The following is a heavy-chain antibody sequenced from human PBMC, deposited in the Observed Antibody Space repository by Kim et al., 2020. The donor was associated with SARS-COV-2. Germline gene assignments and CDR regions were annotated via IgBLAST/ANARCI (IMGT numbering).Heavy chain of an antibody. D-gene: IGHD6-19*01. V-gene: IGHV3-23*01. CDR1: GFTFSSYA. Sequence: GGSLRLSCAASGFTFSSYAMSWVRQAPGQGLEWVSAISGSGGSTYYADSVKGRFTISRDNSKNTLYLQMNSLRAEDTAVYYCAKDDTRNSGTDYWGQGTLVTVSS. CDR2: ISGSGGST. J-gene: IGHJ4*02. CDR3: AKDDTRNSGTDY.